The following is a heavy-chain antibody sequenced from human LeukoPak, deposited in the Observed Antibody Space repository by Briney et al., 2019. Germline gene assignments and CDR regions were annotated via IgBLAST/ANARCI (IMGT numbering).Heavy chain of an antibody. D-gene: IGHD2-2*01. CDR3: ARGVVPAARRPFDY. CDR1: GFPFSSYA. Sequence: GSLRLSCAASGFPFSSYAMDWVRQAPGKGLEWIGSIYYSGSTYYNPSLKSRVTISVDTSKNQFSLKLSSVTAADTAVYYCARGVVPAARRPFDYWGQGTLVTVSS. V-gene: IGHV4-39*07. J-gene: IGHJ4*02. CDR2: IYYSGST.